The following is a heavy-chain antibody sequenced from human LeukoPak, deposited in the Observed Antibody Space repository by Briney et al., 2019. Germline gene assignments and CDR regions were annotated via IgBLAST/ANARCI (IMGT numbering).Heavy chain of an antibody. D-gene: IGHD1-1*01. Sequence: SVKVSCKASGGTFSSYAISWVRQAPGQGLEWMGGIIPIFGTANYAQKFQGRVTITADESTSTAYMELSSLRSEGTAVYYCASRDNWNDPFDYWGQGTLVTVSS. V-gene: IGHV1-69*01. CDR1: GGTFSSYA. CDR2: IIPIFGTA. J-gene: IGHJ4*02. CDR3: ASRDNWNDPFDY.